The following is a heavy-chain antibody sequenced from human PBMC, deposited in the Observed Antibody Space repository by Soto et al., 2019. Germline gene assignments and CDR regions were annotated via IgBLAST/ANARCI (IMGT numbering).Heavy chain of an antibody. D-gene: IGHD1-26*01. V-gene: IGHV3-23*01. Sequence: GGSLRLSCAASGFTFSSYAMSWVRQPPGKGLERVSAISGGGGSTYYADSVKGRVSISRDNSKNTLYLQMNSLRAEDTAVYYCAKVSLGATTITDYYYYGMDVWGQGTTVTVSS. CDR2: ISGGGGST. CDR3: AKVSLGATTITDYYYYGMDV. J-gene: IGHJ6*02. CDR1: GFTFSSYA.